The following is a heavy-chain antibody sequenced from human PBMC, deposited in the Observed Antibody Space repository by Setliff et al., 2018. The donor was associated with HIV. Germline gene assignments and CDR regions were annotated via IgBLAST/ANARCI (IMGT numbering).Heavy chain of an antibody. V-gene: IGHV3-48*01. CDR2: IGGLGGGTI. CDR1: GFTFDSCS. Sequence: GGSLRLSCATSGFTFDSCSIIWVRQAPGKGLEWVSYIGGLGGGTIYYADSVRGRFTISRDDAEKSVYLQRNSLRAEDTAVYSCARAGVVEGYYYYYYMDVWGKGTTVTVSS. CDR3: ARAGVVEGYYYYYYMDV. D-gene: IGHD2-15*01. J-gene: IGHJ6*03.